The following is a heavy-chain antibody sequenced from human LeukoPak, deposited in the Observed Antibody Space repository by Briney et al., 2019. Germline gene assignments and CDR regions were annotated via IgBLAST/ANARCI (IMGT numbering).Heavy chain of an antibody. D-gene: IGHD3-10*01. J-gene: IGHJ6*03. CDR1: GGSISFTSYY. V-gene: IGHV4-59*08. CDR2: VYYSGAT. CDR3: ARVGHPSPDYYYYYYMDV. Sequence: SDALSLTCTVSGGSISFTSYYWSWIRQPAGKGLEWIGYVYYSGATTYNPSLKSRVSISVDTSKNQFSLKLSSVTAADTAVYYCARVGHPSPDYYYYYYMDVWGKGTTVTVSS.